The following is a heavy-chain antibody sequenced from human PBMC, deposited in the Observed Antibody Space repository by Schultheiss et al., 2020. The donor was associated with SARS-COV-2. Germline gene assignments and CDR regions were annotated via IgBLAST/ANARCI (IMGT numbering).Heavy chain of an antibody. CDR2: INPNSGGT. Sequence: ASVKVSCKASGYTFTGYYMHWVRQAPGQGLEWMGWINPNSGGTNYAQKFQGRVTMTRDTSISTAYMELSRLRSDDTAVYYCARTTFVLRFLEWSPWAFDIWGQGTMVTVSS. CDR1: GYTFTGYY. J-gene: IGHJ3*02. CDR3: ARTTFVLRFLEWSPWAFDI. V-gene: IGHV1-2*02. D-gene: IGHD3-3*01.